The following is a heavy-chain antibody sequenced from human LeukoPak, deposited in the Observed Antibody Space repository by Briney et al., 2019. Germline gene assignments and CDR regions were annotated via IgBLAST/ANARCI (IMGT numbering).Heavy chain of an antibody. J-gene: IGHJ4*02. Sequence: GGSLRLSCAASGFTFSSYSMNWVRQAPGKGLEWVSSISSSSSYIYYADSVKGRFTISRDNAKNSLYLQMNSLRAEDTAVYYCARGQEDSSNFDYWGQGTLVTVSS. V-gene: IGHV3-21*04. CDR1: GFTFSSYS. CDR3: ARGQEDSSNFDY. D-gene: IGHD3-22*01. CDR2: ISSSSSYI.